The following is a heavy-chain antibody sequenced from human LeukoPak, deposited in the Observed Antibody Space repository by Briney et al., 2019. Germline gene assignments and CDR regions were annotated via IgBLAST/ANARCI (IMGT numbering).Heavy chain of an antibody. J-gene: IGHJ4*02. CDR1: GGPISSYY. CDR2: IYYSGST. D-gene: IGHD5-18*01. V-gene: IGHV4-59*01. Sequence: PSETLSLTCTVSGGPISSYYWSWIRQPPGKGLEWIGYIYYSGSTNYNPSLKSRVTISVDTSKNQFSLKLSSVTSADTVVYYCARGPYSYGFIDYWGQGTLVTVSS. CDR3: ARGPYSYGFIDY.